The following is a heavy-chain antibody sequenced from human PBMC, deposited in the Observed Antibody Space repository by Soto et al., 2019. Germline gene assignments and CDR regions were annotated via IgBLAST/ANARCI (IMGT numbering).Heavy chain of an antibody. V-gene: IGHV1-69*12. J-gene: IGHJ4*02. CDR1: GGTFSSYA. CDR2: IIPIFGTA. CDR3: ASLYSGSGPFDY. D-gene: IGHD6-19*01. Sequence: QVQLVQSGAEVKKPGSSVKVSCKASGGTFSSYAISWVRQAPGQGLEWMGGIIPIFGTANYAQKFQGRVXIXAXXSTSTAYMELSSLRSEDTAVYYCASLYSGSGPFDYWGQGTLVTVSS.